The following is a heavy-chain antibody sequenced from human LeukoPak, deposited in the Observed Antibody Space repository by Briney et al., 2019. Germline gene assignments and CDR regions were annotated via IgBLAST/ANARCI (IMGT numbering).Heavy chain of an antibody. CDR2: IYHSGST. D-gene: IGHD2-15*01. Sequence: SETLSLTCAVSGGSISSSNWWSWVRQPPGKGLEWIGEIYHSGSTNYNPSLKSRVTISVDTSKNQFSLKLNSVSAADTAVYYCARGVVAAPQTVDYWGQGTLVTVSS. CDR1: GGSISSSNW. CDR3: ARGVVAAPQTVDY. V-gene: IGHV4-4*02. J-gene: IGHJ4*02.